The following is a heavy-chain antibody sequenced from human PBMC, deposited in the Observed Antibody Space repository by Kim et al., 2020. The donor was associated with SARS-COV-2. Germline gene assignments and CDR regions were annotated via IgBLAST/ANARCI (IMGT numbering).Heavy chain of an antibody. D-gene: IGHD2-21*02. CDR3: TKEGGGNYYFDA. V-gene: IGHV3-9*01. CDR1: GFIFDDYA. Sequence: GGSLRLSCAASGFIFDDYAVHWVRQAPGKGLEWVSGITWHSGSVGYADSVKGRFTISRDNAKNSLYLQMNSLRAEDTAFYFCTKEGGGNYYFDAWGQGTLVTVSS. J-gene: IGHJ4*02. CDR2: ITWHSGSV.